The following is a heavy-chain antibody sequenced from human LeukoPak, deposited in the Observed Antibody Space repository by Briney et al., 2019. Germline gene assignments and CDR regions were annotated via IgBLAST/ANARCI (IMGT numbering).Heavy chain of an antibody. CDR2: IYYSGST. Sequence: SQTLSLTCTVSGGSISSGDYYWSWIRQPPGKGLEWIRYIYYSGSTYYNPSLKSRVTISVDTSKNQFSLKLSSVTAADTAVYYCARDFIATTGAFDIWGQGTMVTVSS. J-gene: IGHJ3*02. V-gene: IGHV4-30-4*08. CDR1: GGSISSGDYY. CDR3: ARDFIATTGAFDI. D-gene: IGHD6-13*01.